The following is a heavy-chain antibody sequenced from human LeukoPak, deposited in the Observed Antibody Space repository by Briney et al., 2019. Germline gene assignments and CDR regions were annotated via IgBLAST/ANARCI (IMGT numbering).Heavy chain of an antibody. CDR2: FDPEDGER. CDR3: ARDPSYYDILTGYYTPSYYFDY. V-gene: IGHV1-24*01. Sequence: ASVKVSCKASGYTLTELSMHWVRQAPGKGLEWMGGFDPEDGERIYAQKFQGRLTMTEDTSTDTAYMELSSLRSEDTAVYYCARDPSYYDILTGYYTPSYYFDYWGQGTLVTVSS. D-gene: IGHD3-9*01. J-gene: IGHJ4*02. CDR1: GYTLTELS.